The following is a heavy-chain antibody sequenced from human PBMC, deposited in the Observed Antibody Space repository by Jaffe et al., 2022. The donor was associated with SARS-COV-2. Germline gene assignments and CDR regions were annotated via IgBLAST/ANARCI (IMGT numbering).Heavy chain of an antibody. V-gene: IGHV3-74*01. Sequence: EAQLVESGGGLVQPGGSLRLSCAASGFTFSNYWIHWVRQAPGKGLVWVSRIDSDGRSTGYADSVKGRFTISRDNAKNTLYMQMNSLRAEDTAVYYCARGYCSGGGCQSRAFDIWGQGTMVTVSS. CDR3: ARGYCSGGGCQSRAFDI. CDR1: GFTFSNYW. CDR2: IDSDGRST. D-gene: IGHD2-15*01. J-gene: IGHJ3*02.